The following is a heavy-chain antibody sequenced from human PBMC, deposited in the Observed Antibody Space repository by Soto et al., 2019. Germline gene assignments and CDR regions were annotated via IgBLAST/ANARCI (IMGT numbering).Heavy chain of an antibody. J-gene: IGHJ4*02. CDR2: ISYDGSNK. D-gene: IGHD3-22*01. CDR3: ARDWVVVVITHIEGVLDY. CDR1: GFTFSSYA. Sequence: PGGSLRLSCAASGFTFSSYAMHWVRQAPGKGLEWVAVISYDGSNKYYADSVKGRFTISRDNSKKTLYPQMNSLRAEDTAVFYCARDWVVVVITHIEGVLDYWGQGTLVTVSS. V-gene: IGHV3-30-3*01.